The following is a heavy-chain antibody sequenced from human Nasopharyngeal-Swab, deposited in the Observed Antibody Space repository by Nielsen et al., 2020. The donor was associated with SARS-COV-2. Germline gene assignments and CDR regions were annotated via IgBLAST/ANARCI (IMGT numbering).Heavy chain of an antibody. CDR3: VRDLRGKYGFEI. V-gene: IGHV3-30*14. CDR1: GFNLGDYY. J-gene: IGHJ3*02. D-gene: IGHD3-16*01. CDR2: ISYDGINK. Sequence: GSLRLSCVASGFNLGDYYMDWVRQAPGKGLEWVAVISYDGINKYYADSVKGRFTISRDNSKNTLYLQMNSLRAEDTAVYWRVRDLRGKYGFEIWGQGTMVTVSS.